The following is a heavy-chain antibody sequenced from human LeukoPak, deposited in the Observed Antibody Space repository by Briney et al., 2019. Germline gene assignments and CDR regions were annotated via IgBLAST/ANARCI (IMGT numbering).Heavy chain of an antibody. Sequence: ASVKVSCKASGYSFTNNAVSWVRQAPGQGLGWMGWINPLNGHTDYAQKFQGRVTMTRDTNTGTLYMELRSLRSDDTAVYYCAREGDFGSYPFDYWGQGTLVIVAS. V-gene: IGHV1-18*04. J-gene: IGHJ4*02. D-gene: IGHD3-3*01. CDR3: AREGDFGSYPFDY. CDR2: INPLNGHT. CDR1: GYSFTNNA.